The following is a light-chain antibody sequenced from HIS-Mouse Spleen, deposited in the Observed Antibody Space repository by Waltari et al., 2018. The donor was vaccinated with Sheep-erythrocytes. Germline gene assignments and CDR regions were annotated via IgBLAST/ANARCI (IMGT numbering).Light chain of an antibody. CDR3: QVWDSSTAWV. V-gene: IGLV3-9*01. CDR1: NIGSKI. J-gene: IGLJ3*02. Sequence: SYELTQPLSVSVALGQTARIPCGGNNIGSKIAHWYQRKPGQAPVLVIYRDSNRPSGIPERFSGSNSGNTATLTISRAQAGDEADYYCQVWDSSTAWVFGGGTKLTVL. CDR2: RDS.